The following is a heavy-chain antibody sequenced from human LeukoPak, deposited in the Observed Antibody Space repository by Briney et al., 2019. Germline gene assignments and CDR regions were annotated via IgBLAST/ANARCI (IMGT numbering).Heavy chain of an antibody. CDR2: ISYDGSNK. V-gene: IGHV3-30-3*01. Sequence: GGSLRLSCAASGFIFSSYAMHWVRQAPGKGLEWVAVISYDGSNKYYADSVKGRFTISRDNSRNTLYLQMNSLRAEDTAVYYCARDPESDYWGQGTLVTVSS. J-gene: IGHJ4*02. CDR1: GFIFSSYA. CDR3: ARDPESDY.